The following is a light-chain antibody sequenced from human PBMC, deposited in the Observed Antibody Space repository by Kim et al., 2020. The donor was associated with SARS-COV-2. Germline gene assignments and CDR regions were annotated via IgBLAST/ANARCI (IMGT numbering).Light chain of an antibody. V-gene: IGKV3-20*01. J-gene: IGKJ2*01. Sequence: LSPGERASLSCRASQSINTNYVAWHQQKPGQAPRLLIYGTSSRATGIPDRFSGSGSGTDFTLSISRLEPEDFAVYYCHQYGYSPYTFGQGTKLEI. CDR3: HQYGYSPYT. CDR2: GTS. CDR1: QSINTNY.